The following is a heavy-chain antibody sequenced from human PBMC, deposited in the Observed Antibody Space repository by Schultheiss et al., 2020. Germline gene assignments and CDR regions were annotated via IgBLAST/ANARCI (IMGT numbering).Heavy chain of an antibody. CDR2: IYDSGST. CDR3: ARGAYYYDSSGYYPHFDY. Sequence: SESLTLTCTVSGGSISSGGYYWSWIRQHPGKGLEWIGYIYDSGSTYYNPSLKSRVTISVDTSKNQFSLKLSSVTAADTAVYYCARGAYYYDSSGYYPHFDYWGQVTVVTVSS. CDR1: GGSISSGGYY. J-gene: IGHJ4*02. D-gene: IGHD3-22*01. V-gene: IGHV4-31*03.